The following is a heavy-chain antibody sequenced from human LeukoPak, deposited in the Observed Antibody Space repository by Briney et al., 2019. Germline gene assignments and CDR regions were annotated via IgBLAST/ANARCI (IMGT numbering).Heavy chain of an antibody. D-gene: IGHD3-10*01. CDR3: ARGSGSGSYYGYCYYYMDV. CDR1: GYTFTSYD. V-gene: IGHV1-8*01. CDR2: MNPNSGNT. Sequence: ASVKVSCKASGYTFTSYDINWVRQATGQGLEWMGWMNPNSGNTGYAQKFQGRVTITRNTSISTAYMELSSLRSEDTAVYYCARGSGSGSYYGYCYYYMDVWGKGTTVTVSS. J-gene: IGHJ6*03.